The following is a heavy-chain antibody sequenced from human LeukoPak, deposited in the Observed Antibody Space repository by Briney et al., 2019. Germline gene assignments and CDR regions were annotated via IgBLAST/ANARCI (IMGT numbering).Heavy chain of an antibody. D-gene: IGHD2-15*01. CDR3: ARAYCSGGSCYRAFDY. V-gene: IGHV4-59*01. CDR1: GGSISSYY. CDR2: IYYSGST. Sequence: PSETLSLTCTVSGGSISSYYWSWIRQPPGKGLEWTGYIYYSGSTNSNPSLKSRVTISVDTSKNQFSLKLSSVTAADTAVYYCARAYCSGGSCYRAFDYWGQGTLVTVSS. J-gene: IGHJ4*02.